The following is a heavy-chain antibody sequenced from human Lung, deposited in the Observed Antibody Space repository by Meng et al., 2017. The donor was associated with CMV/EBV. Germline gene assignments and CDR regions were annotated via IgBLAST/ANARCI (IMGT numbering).Heavy chain of an antibody. CDR1: GGTFSSYA. Sequence: SXXVSXKASGGTFSSYAISWVRQAPGQGLEWMGGIIPIFGTANYAQKFQGRVTITTDESTSTAYMELSSLRSEDTAVYYCARAVDYYYYYGMDVWGQGXTVTVSS. CDR2: IIPIFGTA. CDR3: ARAVDYYYYYGMDV. V-gene: IGHV1-69*05. J-gene: IGHJ6*02.